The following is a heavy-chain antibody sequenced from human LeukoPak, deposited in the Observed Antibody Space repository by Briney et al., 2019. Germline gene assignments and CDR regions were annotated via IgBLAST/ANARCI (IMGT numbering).Heavy chain of an antibody. D-gene: IGHD3-10*01. CDR3: ARDDGYGSNWYFDL. J-gene: IGHJ2*01. CDR2: IYSGGST. CDR1: GFTFSSYA. Sequence: SGGSLRLSCAASGFTFSSYAMHWVRQAPGKGLEWVAVIYSGGSTYYADSVKGRFTISRDNSKNTLYLQMNSLRAEDTAVYYCARDDGYGSNWYFDLWGRGTLVTVSS. V-gene: IGHV3-53*01.